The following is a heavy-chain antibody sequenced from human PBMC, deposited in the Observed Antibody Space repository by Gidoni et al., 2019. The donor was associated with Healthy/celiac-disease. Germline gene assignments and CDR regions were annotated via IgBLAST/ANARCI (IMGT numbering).Heavy chain of an antibody. CDR2: ICSDGITI. J-gene: IGHJ4*02. Sequence: VQLVESGGGLVKPGGSLRLSCAASGFTFSDYNMSWIRQAPGKGLEWVSYICSDGITINSSSSVEDRFTISRDNSNNSLYLQMNSLGGEDPAVYFCARDRSTTPPTMGLGPYYFDYWGQGTLVTVSS. V-gene: IGHV3-11*01. D-gene: IGHD3-10*01. CDR1: GFTFSDYN. CDR3: ARDRSTTPPTMGLGPYYFDY.